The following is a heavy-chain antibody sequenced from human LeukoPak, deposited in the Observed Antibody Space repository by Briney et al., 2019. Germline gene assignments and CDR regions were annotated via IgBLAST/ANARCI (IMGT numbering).Heavy chain of an antibody. CDR3: AREKRDGYNTDYFDY. V-gene: IGHV3-53*04. J-gene: IGHJ4*02. D-gene: IGHD5-24*01. CDR1: GFTFSSYA. Sequence: GGSLRLSCAASGFTFSSYAMSWVRQAPGKGLEWVSVIYSGGSTYYADSVKGRFTISRHNSKNTLYLQMNSLRAEDTAVYYCAREKRDGYNTDYFDYWGQGTLVTVSS. CDR2: IYSGGST.